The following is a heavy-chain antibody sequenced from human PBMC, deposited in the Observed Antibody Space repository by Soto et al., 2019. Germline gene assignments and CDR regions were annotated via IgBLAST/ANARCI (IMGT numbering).Heavy chain of an antibody. V-gene: IGHV3-7*01. CDR3: ARDPSIVLVPAATYYYYYYGMDV. D-gene: IGHD2-2*01. CDR1: GFTFSSYW. CDR2: IKQDGSEK. J-gene: IGHJ6*02. Sequence: EVQLVESGGGLVQPGGSLRLSCAASGFTFSSYWMSWVRQAPGKGLEWVANIKQDGSEKYYVDSVKGPFTISRDNAKNPRXSXMXXLRAEDTAVYYCARDPSIVLVPAATYYYYYYGMDVWGHGTTVTVSS.